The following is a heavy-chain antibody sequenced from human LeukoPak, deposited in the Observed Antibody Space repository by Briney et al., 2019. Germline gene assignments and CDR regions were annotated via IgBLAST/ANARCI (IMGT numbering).Heavy chain of an antibody. CDR3: ARATASNWFDP. V-gene: IGHV3-7*01. J-gene: IGHJ5*02. D-gene: IGHD5-18*01. CDR2: IKEDGSEK. Sequence: GGSLRLSCAASGFTFSSYWMSWVRQAPGKGLEWVANIKEDGSEKYYVDSVKGRFTISRDNAKNSLYLQMNSLRAENTAIYYGARATASNWFDPWGQGTLVTVSS. CDR1: GFTFSSYW.